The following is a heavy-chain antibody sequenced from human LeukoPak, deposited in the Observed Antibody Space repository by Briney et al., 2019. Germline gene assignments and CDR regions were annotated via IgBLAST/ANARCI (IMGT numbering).Heavy chain of an antibody. J-gene: IGHJ5*02. CDR1: GGSFSGYY. CDR3: ARAYNFWSGYYPYNWFDP. V-gene: IGHV4-34*01. D-gene: IGHD3-3*01. Sequence: SETLSLTCAVYGGSFSGYYWSWIRQPPGKGLEWIGEINHSGSTNYNPSLKSRVTISVDTSKNQFSLKLSSVTAADTAVYYCARAYNFWSGYYPYNWFDPWGQGTLVTVSS. CDR2: INHSGST.